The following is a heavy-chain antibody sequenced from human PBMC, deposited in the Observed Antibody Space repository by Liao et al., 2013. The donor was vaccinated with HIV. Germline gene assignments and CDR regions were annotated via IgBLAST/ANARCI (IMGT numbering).Heavy chain of an antibody. V-gene: IGHV4-59*01. D-gene: IGHD1-26*01. Sequence: QVQLQESGPGLVKPSGTLSLTCTVSGGSISSYYWSWIRQPPGKGLEWIGYISYSGSTNYNPSLKSRVTVSVDTSKNQVSLKVNSVTAADTAVYYCARWDGGFGHYWGQGTLATVSS. CDR3: ARWDGGFGHY. CDR2: ISYSGST. J-gene: IGHJ4*02. CDR1: GGSISSYY.